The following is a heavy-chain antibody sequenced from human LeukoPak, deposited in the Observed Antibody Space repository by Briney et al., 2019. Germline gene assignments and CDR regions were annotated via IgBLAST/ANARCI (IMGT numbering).Heavy chain of an antibody. CDR1: GGTFSSYA. CDR3: ARTLHYYDSSGFAY. CDR2: IIPIFGIA. Sequence: SVKVSCKASGGTFSSYAISWVRQAPGQGLEWMGRIIPIFGIANYAQKFQGRVTITADKSTSTACMELSSLRSEDTAVYYCARTLHYYDSSGFAYWGQGTLVTVSS. V-gene: IGHV1-69*04. D-gene: IGHD3-22*01. J-gene: IGHJ4*02.